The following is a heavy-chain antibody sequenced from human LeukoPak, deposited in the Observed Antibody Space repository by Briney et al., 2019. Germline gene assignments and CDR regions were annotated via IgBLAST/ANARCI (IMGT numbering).Heavy chain of an antibody. CDR3: AKDKNQGYDILTGQNYYYYYGMDV. V-gene: IGHV3-48*04. J-gene: IGHJ6*02. D-gene: IGHD3-9*01. Sequence: GGSLRLSCAASGFTFSSYSMNWVRQAPGKGLEWVSYISSSSSTIYYADSVKGRFTISRDNAKNSLYLQMNSLRAEDTALYYCAKDKNQGYDILTGQNYYYYYGMDVWGQGTTVTVSS. CDR1: GFTFSSYS. CDR2: ISSSSSTI.